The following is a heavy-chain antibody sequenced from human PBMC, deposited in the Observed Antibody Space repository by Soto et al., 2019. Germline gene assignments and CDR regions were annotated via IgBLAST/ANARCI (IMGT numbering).Heavy chain of an antibody. CDR2: IYYSGST. V-gene: IGHV4-30-4*01. CDR1: GGSISSGDYY. CDR3: ASRGTTTDCSGGSCYARGFDY. D-gene: IGHD2-15*01. J-gene: IGHJ4*02. Sequence: QVQLQESGPGLVKPSQTLSLTCTVSGGSISSGDYYWSRIRQPPGKVLEWIVYIYYSGSTYYNPSLKRRVTISVDTSKNQFSLKLSSVTAADTAVYYCASRGTTTDCSGGSCYARGFDYWGQGTLVTVSS.